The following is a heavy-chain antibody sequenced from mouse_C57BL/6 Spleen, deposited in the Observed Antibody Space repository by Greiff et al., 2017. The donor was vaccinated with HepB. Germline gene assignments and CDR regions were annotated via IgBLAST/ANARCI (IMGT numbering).Heavy chain of an antibody. V-gene: IGHV1-82*01. Sequence: VKLQESGPELVKPGASVKISCKASGYAFSSSWMNWVKQRPGKGLEWIGRIYPGDGDTNYNGKFKGKATLTADKSSSTAYMQLSSLTSEDSAVYFCARSGYYGSSNWYFDVWGTGTTVTVSS. CDR3: ARSGYYGSSNWYFDV. D-gene: IGHD1-1*01. J-gene: IGHJ1*03. CDR1: GYAFSSSW. CDR2: IYPGDGDT.